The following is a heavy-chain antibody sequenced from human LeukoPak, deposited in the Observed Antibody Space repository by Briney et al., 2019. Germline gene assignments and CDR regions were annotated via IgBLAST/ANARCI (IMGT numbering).Heavy chain of an antibody. Sequence: PGGSLRLSCAASGFSFSSYAMNWVRQAPGKGLEWVSGISGSGGSTYYADSVKGRFTISRDNSKNTLSLQMKSLRAEDTAVYNCARGTTTGSWPYYYFDYWGQGTLVTVSS. J-gene: IGHJ4*02. CDR2: ISGSGGST. V-gene: IGHV3-23*01. CDR3: ARGTTTGSWPYYYFDY. CDR1: GFSFSSYA. D-gene: IGHD1-26*01.